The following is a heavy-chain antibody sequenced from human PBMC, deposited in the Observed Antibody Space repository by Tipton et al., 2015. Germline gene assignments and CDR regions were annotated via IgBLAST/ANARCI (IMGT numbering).Heavy chain of an antibody. CDR3: ARDSSSLYTGTYFFAD. CDR2: IFHSGTT. J-gene: IGHJ1*01. V-gene: IGHV4-59*01. Sequence: LRLACTVYGGSISSDYWTRIRQHPGRGLERIGNIFHSGTTNYNPSLRSRVTISIDTSNNQFSLRLTSVTAADTAVYYCARDSSSLYTGTYFFADWGRGTLVTVSS. CDR1: GGSISSDY. D-gene: IGHD1-26*01.